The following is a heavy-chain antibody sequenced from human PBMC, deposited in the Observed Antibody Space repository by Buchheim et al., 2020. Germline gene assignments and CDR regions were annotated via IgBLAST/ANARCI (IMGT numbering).Heavy chain of an antibody. CDR2: IYSSGST. Sequence: QVQLQESGPGLVKPSETLSVTCTVSGGSVTSGNFYWSWIRQPPGKGLEWIGYIYSSGSTNYHPSPKSRVSISVDTSKNQFSLKLSSVTAADTAVYYCARGAYYDSIGDYWGQGTL. CDR3: ARGAYYDSIGDY. J-gene: IGHJ4*02. V-gene: IGHV4-61*01. D-gene: IGHD3-22*01. CDR1: GGSVTSGNFY.